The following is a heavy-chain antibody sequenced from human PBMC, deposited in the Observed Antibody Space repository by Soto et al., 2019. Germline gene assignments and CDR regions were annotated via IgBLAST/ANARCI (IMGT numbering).Heavy chain of an antibody. CDR1: GFTFSSYG. D-gene: IGHD3-10*01. Sequence: QVQLVESGGGVVQPGRSLRLSCAASGFTFSSYGMHWVRQAPGKGLEWVAVISYDGSNKYYADSVKGRFTISRDNSKKSLYLQMNSLRAEDTAVYYCAQSWGYNAAVDYWGQGTVVTVSS. J-gene: IGHJ4*02. CDR3: AQSWGYNAAVDY. CDR2: ISYDGSNK. V-gene: IGHV3-30*03.